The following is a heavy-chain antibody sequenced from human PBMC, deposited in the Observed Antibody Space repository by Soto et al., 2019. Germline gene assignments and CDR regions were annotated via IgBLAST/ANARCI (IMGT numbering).Heavy chain of an antibody. CDR2: INSDGSST. V-gene: IGHV3-74*01. CDR3: SRDRTGIDDFDI. CDR1: GFTFSSYW. J-gene: IGHJ3*02. Sequence: GGSLRLSCAASGFTFSSYWMHWVRQAPGKGLVWVSRINSDGSSTSYADSVKGRFTISRDNAKNTLYLQMNSLGDEDRAVYYSSRDRTGIDDFDIWGQGTMVTVSS. D-gene: IGHD7-27*01.